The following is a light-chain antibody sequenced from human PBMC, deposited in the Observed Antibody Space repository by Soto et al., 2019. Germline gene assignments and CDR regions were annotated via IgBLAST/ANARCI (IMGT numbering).Light chain of an antibody. V-gene: IGKV1-12*01. J-gene: IGKJ4*01. CDR1: QGISNW. CDR2: AAS. Sequence: DIQMTQSPSSVSASVGDRVTITCRASQGISNWLAWYQQKPGKAPKPLIYAASSLHSGVPSRFSGSGSGSDFTLTISSLQPEDFATYYCQQANSFPVTFGGGTKVEIK. CDR3: QQANSFPVT.